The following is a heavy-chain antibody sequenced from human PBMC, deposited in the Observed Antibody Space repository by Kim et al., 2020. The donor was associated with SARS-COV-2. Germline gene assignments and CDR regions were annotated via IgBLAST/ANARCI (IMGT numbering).Heavy chain of an antibody. J-gene: IGHJ6*02. V-gene: IGHV4-59*01. Sequence: SETLSLTCTVSGGSISSYYWSWIRQPPGKGLEWIGYIYYSGSTNYNPSLKSRVTISVDTSKNQFSLKLSSVTAADTAVYYCARDLSGPYYYYGMDVWGQGTTVTVSS. CDR3: ARDLSGPYYYYGMDV. CDR1: GGSISSYY. D-gene: IGHD3-3*01. CDR2: IYYSGST.